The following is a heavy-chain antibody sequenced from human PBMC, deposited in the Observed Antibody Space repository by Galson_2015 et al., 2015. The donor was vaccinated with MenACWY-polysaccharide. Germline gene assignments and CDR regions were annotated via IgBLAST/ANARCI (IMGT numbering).Heavy chain of an antibody. J-gene: IGHJ5*01. CDR1: GGSISNSGYH. Sequence: SETLSLTCTISGGSISNSGYHWGWIRQPPGKGLEWIGTMSYTGSTFYNPSLNSRVTISVDTSSNQFSLRLISVTAADTAVYYCVGRRNVAGGWFDSLGQGTLVTVSS. D-gene: IGHD3-16*01. CDR2: MSYTGST. CDR3: VGRRNVAGGWFDS. V-gene: IGHV4-39*07.